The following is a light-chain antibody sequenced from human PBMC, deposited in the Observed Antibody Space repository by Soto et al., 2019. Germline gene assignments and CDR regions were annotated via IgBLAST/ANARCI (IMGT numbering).Light chain of an antibody. J-gene: IGKJ5*01. V-gene: IGKV3-11*01. CDR1: QSVSSY. Sequence: PGERATLSCRDSQSVSSYLAWYQQKPGQAPRLLIYDASNRATGIPARFSGSGSGTDFTLTISSLEPEDFAVYYCQQRSNWPPFTFGQGTRLEIK. CDR2: DAS. CDR3: QQRSNWPPFT.